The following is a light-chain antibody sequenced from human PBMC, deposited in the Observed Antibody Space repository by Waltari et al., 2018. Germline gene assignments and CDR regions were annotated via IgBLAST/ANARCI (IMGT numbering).Light chain of an antibody. CDR1: SSDVGGYNY. CDR3: GSYRSSTTLEVV. V-gene: IGLV2-14*01. CDR2: EVS. J-gene: IGLJ2*01. Sequence: QSALNQPASVSGSPGQSITIYCTGTSSDVGGYNYVSWYQQHPGKAPKLMIYEVSNRPSGVSNRLSGSKPGNTASLTISGLQAEDEADYYCGSYRSSTTLEVVFGGGTKLTVL.